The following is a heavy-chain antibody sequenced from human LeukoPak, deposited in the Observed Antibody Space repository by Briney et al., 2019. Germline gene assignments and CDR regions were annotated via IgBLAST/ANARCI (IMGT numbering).Heavy chain of an antibody. D-gene: IGHD5-18*01. CDR1: GDSFTSGYY. CDR2: IFHSGST. CDR3: ARSSSVDTALVGVHWFDP. V-gene: IGHV4-38-2*01. Sequence: SETLSLTCAVSGDSFTSGYYWAWIRHPPGKGLEWIGSIFHSGSTYLTPPLRRRVTISLNTSKNPISLILCSMTAAETAVYYCARSSSVDTALVGVHWFDPWGQGTLVTVSS. J-gene: IGHJ5*02.